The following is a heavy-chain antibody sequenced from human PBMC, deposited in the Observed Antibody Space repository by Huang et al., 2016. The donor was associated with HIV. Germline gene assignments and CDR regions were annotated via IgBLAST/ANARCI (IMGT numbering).Heavy chain of an antibody. CDR1: GGSFNGYY. D-gene: IGHD3-10*01. CDR2: INQSRSP. J-gene: IGHJ4*02. CDR3: ARAGRGVISMVRGVINYFDY. Sequence: QVHLQQWGAGLLKPLETLSLTCAVYGGSFNGYYWSWIRQPPGKGLEWIGEINQSRSPNYNPSLKSRVSVSVDTSKNQFSLKLRSVTAADTAVYYCARAGRGVISMVRGVINYFDYWGQGTLVTVSS. V-gene: IGHV4-34*01.